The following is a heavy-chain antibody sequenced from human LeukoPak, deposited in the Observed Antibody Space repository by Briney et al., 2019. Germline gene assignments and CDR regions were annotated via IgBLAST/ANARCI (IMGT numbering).Heavy chain of an antibody. J-gene: IGHJ3*02. Sequence: ASVKVSCKASGYTFTGYYMHWVRQAPGQGLEWMGWINPNSGGTNYAQKFQGRVTMTRDTSISTAYMELSRLRSDDTAVYYCARVGGYCGGGSCYSQQSDAFDIWGQGTMVTVSS. CDR2: INPNSGGT. CDR3: ARVGGYCGGGSCYSQQSDAFDI. D-gene: IGHD2-15*01. CDR1: GYTFTGYY. V-gene: IGHV1-2*02.